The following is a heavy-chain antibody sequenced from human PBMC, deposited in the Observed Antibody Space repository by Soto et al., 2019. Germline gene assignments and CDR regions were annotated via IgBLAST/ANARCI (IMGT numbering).Heavy chain of an antibody. J-gene: IGHJ4*02. V-gene: IGHV3-30-3*01. CDR3: ARAMEWSDFDY. CDR2: ISYDGSNK. CDR1: GFTFSSYA. Sequence: QSGGSLRLSCAASGFTFSSYAMHWVRQAPGKGLEWVAVISYDGSNKYYADSVKGRFTISRDNSKNTLYLQMNSLRAEDTAVYYCARAMEWSDFDYWGQGTLVTVSS. D-gene: IGHD3-3*01.